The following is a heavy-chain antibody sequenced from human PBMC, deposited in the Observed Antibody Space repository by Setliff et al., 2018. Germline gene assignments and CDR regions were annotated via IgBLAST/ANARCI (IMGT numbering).Heavy chain of an antibody. V-gene: IGHV1-69*13. CDR2: IIPIFGTP. CDR1: GGTFSRSA. D-gene: IGHD3-22*01. J-gene: IGHJ6*03. CDR3: ARGPQKFYSDTSGYYYDALYYYYMDV. Sequence: ASVKVSCKASGGTFSRSAISWVRQAPGQGLEWMGGIIPIFGTPTYAQKFQGRVTIIADESTSTTYMELSSLRSEGTAVYYCARGPQKFYSDTSGYYYDALYYYYMDVWGKGTTVTVSS.